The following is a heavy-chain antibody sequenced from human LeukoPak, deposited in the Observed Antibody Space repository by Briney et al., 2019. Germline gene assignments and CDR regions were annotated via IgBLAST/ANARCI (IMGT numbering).Heavy chain of an antibody. V-gene: IGHV3-74*01. Sequence: GGSLRLSCAASGFTFSDYWIYWGRQAPGKGLMWVSRISSDGSSTTYADSVKGRFTISRDNAKNTLYLQMSSLRAGDTAVYYCARDFGSGFCSGTTCYGYSSLAYWGQGTLVTVSS. CDR1: GFTFSDYW. CDR3: ARDFGSGFCSGTTCYGYSSLAY. J-gene: IGHJ4*02. CDR2: ISSDGSST. D-gene: IGHD2-2*01.